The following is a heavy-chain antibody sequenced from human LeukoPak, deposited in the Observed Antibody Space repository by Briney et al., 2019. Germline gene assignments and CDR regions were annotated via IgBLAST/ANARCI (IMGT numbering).Heavy chain of an antibody. CDR1: GYTFTSYD. CDR3: ARVTPYCGGDCSYHFDY. D-gene: IGHD2-21*02. J-gene: IGHJ4*02. CDR2: MNPNSGNT. Sequence: ASVKVSCKASGYTFTSYDINWVRQATGQGLEWMGWMNPNSGNTGYAQKFQGRVTMTRKTSISTAYMELNSLRSEDTAVYYCARVTPYCGGDCSYHFDYWGQGTLVTVSS. V-gene: IGHV1-8*01.